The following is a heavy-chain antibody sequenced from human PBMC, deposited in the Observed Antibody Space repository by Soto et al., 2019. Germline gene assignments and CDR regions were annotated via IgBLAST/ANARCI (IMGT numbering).Heavy chain of an antibody. J-gene: IGHJ4*02. Sequence: GGSLRLYGPASGFTCSSYAMSWVRQAPGKGLEWVSAISGSGGSTYYADSVKGRFTISRDNSKNTLYLQMNSLRAEDTAVYYCAKFEGATDSLAFFDYWGQGTLVTVSS. CDR1: GFTCSSYA. CDR3: AKFEGATDSLAFFDY. D-gene: IGHD1-26*01. CDR2: ISGSGGST. V-gene: IGHV3-23*01.